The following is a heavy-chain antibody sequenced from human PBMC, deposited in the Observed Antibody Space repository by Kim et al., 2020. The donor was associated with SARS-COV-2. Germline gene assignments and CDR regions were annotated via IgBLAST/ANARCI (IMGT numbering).Heavy chain of an antibody. V-gene: IGHV4-34*01. CDR1: GGSFSGYY. D-gene: IGHD1-1*01. J-gene: IGHJ4*02. CDR2: INHSGST. Sequence: SETLSLTCAVYGGSFSGYYWSWIRQPPGKGLEWIGEINHSGSTNYNPSLKSRVTISVDTSKNQFSLKLSSVTAADTAVYYCASRDWYIEVRYWGQGTLVTVSS. CDR3: ASRDWYIEVRY.